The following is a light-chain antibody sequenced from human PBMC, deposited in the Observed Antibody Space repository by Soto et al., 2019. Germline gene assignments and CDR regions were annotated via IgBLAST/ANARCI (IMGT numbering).Light chain of an antibody. J-gene: IGKJ4*01. CDR2: DTS. Sequence: EIVLTQSPATLSLSPGERATLSCRASQTVSRHLAWYQQKPGQAPRLLIYDTSNRATGIPARFSGSGSGTDFTLTISGLETEDFAVYYCQQFGSSPLLTFGGGTKVEIK. V-gene: IGKV3-11*01. CDR1: QTVSRH. CDR3: QQFGSSPLLT.